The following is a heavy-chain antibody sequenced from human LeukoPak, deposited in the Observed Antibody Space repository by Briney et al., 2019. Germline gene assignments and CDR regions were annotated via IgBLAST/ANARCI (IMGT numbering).Heavy chain of an antibody. D-gene: IGHD1-1*01. Sequence: PGGSLRLSCAASGFTFSSYAMHWVRQAPGKGLEWVAVISYDGSNKYYADSVKGRFTISRDNSKNTLYLQMNSLRAEDTAVYYCATREYNNNWAPIFDYWGQGTLVTVSS. CDR3: ATREYNNNWAPIFDY. V-gene: IGHV3-30*04. CDR2: ISYDGSNK. J-gene: IGHJ4*02. CDR1: GFTFSSYA.